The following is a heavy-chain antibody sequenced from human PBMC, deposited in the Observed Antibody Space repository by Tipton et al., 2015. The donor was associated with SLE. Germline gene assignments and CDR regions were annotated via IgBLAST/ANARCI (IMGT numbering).Heavy chain of an antibody. CDR2: INHSGST. Sequence: TLSLTCAVYGGSFSGYYWSWICQPPGKGLEWIGEINHSGSTNYNPSLKSRVTISVDTSKNQFSLKLSSVTAAATAVYYCARGRIVGATKTRNNWFDTWGQGTLVTVSS. CDR3: ARGRIVGATKTRNNWFDT. D-gene: IGHD1-26*01. CDR1: GGSFSGYY. V-gene: IGHV4-34*01. J-gene: IGHJ5*02.